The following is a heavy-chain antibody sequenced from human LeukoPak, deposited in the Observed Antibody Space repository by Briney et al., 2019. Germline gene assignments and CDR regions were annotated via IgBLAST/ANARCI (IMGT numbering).Heavy chain of an antibody. CDR1: GYTFTGYY. CDR2: INPNSGGT. V-gene: IGHV1-2*02. D-gene: IGHD2-21*01. CDR3: ARPGAYCGGDCYPDY. J-gene: IGHJ4*02. Sequence: GASVKVSCKASGYTFTGYYMHWVRQSPGQGLEWMGWINPNSGGTNYAQKFQGKVTMTRDTSISTAYMELSRLRSDDTAVYYCARPGAYCGGDCYPDYWGQGTLVTVSS.